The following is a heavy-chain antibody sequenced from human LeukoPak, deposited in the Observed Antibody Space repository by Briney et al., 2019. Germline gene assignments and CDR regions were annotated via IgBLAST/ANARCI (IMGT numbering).Heavy chain of an antibody. D-gene: IGHD6-13*01. J-gene: IGHJ6*03. Sequence: PGGSLRLSCAASGFTFNSYWMSWVRQAPGKGLEWVANIKEDGSEKYYVDSVKGRFTISRDNAKNSLYLQMNSLRAEDTAVYYCARKGVSYSSSWYFSSLGYYYMDVWGKGTTVTVSS. CDR3: ARKGVSYSSSWYFSSLGYYYMDV. CDR2: IKEDGSEK. CDR1: GFTFNSYW. V-gene: IGHV3-7*01.